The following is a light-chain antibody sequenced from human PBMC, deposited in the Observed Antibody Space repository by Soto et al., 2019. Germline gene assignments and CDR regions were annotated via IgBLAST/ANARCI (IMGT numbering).Light chain of an antibody. CDR3: QQYSSLWT. CDR1: HSVSSN. J-gene: IGKJ1*01. Sequence: EIVMTQSPSTLSVSPGESAHLSCRASHSVSSNLAWYQQKPGQAPRLLIYGASSRATGIPDRFSGSGSGTDFTLSISRLDPEDFAVYYCQQYSSLWTFGQGTKVDI. V-gene: IGKV3-20*01. CDR2: GAS.